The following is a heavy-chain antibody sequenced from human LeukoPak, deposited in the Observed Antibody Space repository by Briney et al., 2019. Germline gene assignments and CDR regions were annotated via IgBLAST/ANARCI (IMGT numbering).Heavy chain of an antibody. CDR1: GFNFRDYG. CDR3: AKDRVFELWFEEASPYYFDY. J-gene: IGHJ4*02. V-gene: IGHV3-30*02. D-gene: IGHD3-10*01. CDR2: IRSEGSDK. Sequence: SGGSLRLSCAASGFNFRDYGMHWVRRTPGKGLEWVAFIRSEGSDKYYADSVKGRFTISRDTSRNTLYLQMNSLRAEDTAVYYCAKDRVFELWFEEASPYYFDYWGQGTLVTVSS.